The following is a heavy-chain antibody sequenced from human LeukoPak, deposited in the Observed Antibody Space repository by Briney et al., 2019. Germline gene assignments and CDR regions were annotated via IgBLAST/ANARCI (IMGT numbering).Heavy chain of an antibody. CDR1: GFTFSSYA. D-gene: IGHD2-21*01. CDR3: VRAYHPGGWFDP. J-gene: IGHJ5*02. V-gene: IGHV3-7*04. CDR2: INEDGSEI. Sequence: GGSLRLSCAASGFTFSSYAMSWVRQAPGKGLEWVASINEDGSEIHYVDSVKGRFTISKDNAKDSLYLQMNSLTAEDRAMYYCVRAYHPGGWFDPWGQGTLVTVSS.